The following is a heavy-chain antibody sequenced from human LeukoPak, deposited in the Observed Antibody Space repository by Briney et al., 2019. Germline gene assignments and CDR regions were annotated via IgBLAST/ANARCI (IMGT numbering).Heavy chain of an antibody. Sequence: SETLSLTCAVYGGSFSGYCWSWIRQPPGKGLEWIGEINHSGSTNYNPSLKSRVTISVDTSKNQFSLKLSSVTAADTAVYYCARWGYGDEKVDYWGQGTLVTVSS. CDR3: ARWGYGDEKVDY. CDR2: INHSGST. J-gene: IGHJ4*02. V-gene: IGHV4-34*01. CDR1: GGSFSGYC. D-gene: IGHD4-17*01.